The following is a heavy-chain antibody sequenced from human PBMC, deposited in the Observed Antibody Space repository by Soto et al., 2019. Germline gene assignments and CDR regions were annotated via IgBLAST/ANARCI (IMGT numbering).Heavy chain of an antibody. J-gene: IGHJ6*02. CDR1: GFTFSNYA. CDR2: ISGTGGGT. V-gene: IGHV3-23*01. D-gene: IGHD3-10*01. Sequence: DVHLLESGGGLVQPGGSLRLSCAASGFTFSNYAMTWVRQAPGKGLEWVSVISGTGGGTNNADSAKGRFTTSRDNSKNTLYLQMNSLRAEDTAVYYCAKRAFYGSGIPNYYGMDVWGQGTAVTVSS. CDR3: AKRAFYGSGIPNYYGMDV.